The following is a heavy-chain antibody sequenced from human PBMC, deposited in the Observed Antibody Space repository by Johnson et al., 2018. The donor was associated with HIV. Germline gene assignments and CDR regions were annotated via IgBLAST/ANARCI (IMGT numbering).Heavy chain of an antibody. Sequence: VQLVESGGGVVQPGRSLRLSCAVSGFTFSRNAMHWVRQAPGKGLEWMAVISYDGSNKYYAASVKGRFTISRDNAKNFVHLQMNSLRADDTALYYCAKDNVVGALTIWGNRAFDTWGQGTMVTVSS. J-gene: IGHJ3*02. D-gene: IGHD1-26*01. V-gene: IGHV3-30*04. CDR2: ISYDGSNK. CDR3: AKDNVVGALTIWGNRAFDT. CDR1: GFTFSRNA.